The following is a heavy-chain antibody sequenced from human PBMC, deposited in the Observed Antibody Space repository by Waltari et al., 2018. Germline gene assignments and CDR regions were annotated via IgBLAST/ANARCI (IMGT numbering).Heavy chain of an antibody. J-gene: IGHJ3*02. CDR2: INPKSGGK. V-gene: IGHV1-2*02. D-gene: IGHD1-1*01. Sequence: QVQLVQSGAEVKKPGASVKVSCKASGYTFTGYYMHWVRQAPGQGLEWMGWINPKSGGKNYAQKFQGRVTMTRDTSISTAYMELSRLRSDDTAVYYCAREIGGTSAFDIWGQGTMVTVSS. CDR3: AREIGGTSAFDI. CDR1: GYTFTGYY.